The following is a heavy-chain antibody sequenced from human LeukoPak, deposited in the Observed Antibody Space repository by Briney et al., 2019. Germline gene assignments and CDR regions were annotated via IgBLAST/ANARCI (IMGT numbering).Heavy chain of an antibody. Sequence: GRSLRLSCAASGFTFSSYAMHWVRQAPGKGLEWVAVISYDGSNKYYADSVKGRFTISRDNSKSTLYLQMNSLRAEDTAVYYCAREPDCSSTSCYVHPFYYYYYGMDVWGQGTTVTVSS. D-gene: IGHD2-2*01. CDR1: GFTFSSYA. CDR2: ISYDGSNK. V-gene: IGHV3-30*04. J-gene: IGHJ6*02. CDR3: AREPDCSSTSCYVHPFYYYYYGMDV.